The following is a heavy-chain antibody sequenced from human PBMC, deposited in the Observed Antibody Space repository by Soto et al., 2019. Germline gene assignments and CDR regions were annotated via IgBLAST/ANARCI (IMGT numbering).Heavy chain of an antibody. Sequence: EMQLLESGGGLVQPGGSLRLSCVVSGFSFSTYGVTCVRQAPGKGLEWVCGVSGGSGVTHYTDSVKGRFTISGDDSQDTAYLQMHRPRGEDPAGYYCRRWNGYGDLWGQGTLVTVSS. V-gene: IGHV3-23*01. J-gene: IGHJ4*02. CDR1: GFSFSTYG. D-gene: IGHD4-17*01. CDR2: VSGGSGVT. CDR3: RRWNGYGDL.